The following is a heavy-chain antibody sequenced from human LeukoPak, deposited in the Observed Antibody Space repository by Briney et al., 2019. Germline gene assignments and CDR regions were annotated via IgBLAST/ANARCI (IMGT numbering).Heavy chain of an antibody. CDR1: GGSFSGYY. Sequence: SETLSLTCAVYGGSFSGYYWSWIRQPPGKGLEWIGEINHSGSTNYNPSLKSRVTISVDTSKNQFSLKLSSVTAADTAVYYCARDPSGWYDYWGQGTLVTVSS. CDR2: INHSGST. CDR3: ARDPSGWYDY. J-gene: IGHJ4*02. V-gene: IGHV4-34*01. D-gene: IGHD6-19*01.